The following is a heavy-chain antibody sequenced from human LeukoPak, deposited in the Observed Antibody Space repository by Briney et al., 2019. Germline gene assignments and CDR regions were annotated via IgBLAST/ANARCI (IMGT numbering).Heavy chain of an antibody. J-gene: IGHJ4*02. D-gene: IGHD6-19*01. CDR3: ARGQTISIAVAGLPDY. CDR1: GYAIISHY. Sequence: ASVKVSCKASGYAIISHYMHWVREAPGQGLEWMGTIHPDGDTTTYAQKFQGRVTMTRDTSTSRVYMDLSSLRSEDTAVYYCARGQTISIAVAGLPDYWGQGTLVTVSS. CDR2: IHPDGDTT. V-gene: IGHV1-46*01.